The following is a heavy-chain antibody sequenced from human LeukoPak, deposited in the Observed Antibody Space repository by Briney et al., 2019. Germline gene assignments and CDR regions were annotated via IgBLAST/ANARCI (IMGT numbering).Heavy chain of an antibody. V-gene: IGHV3-33*01. CDR3: ARDSLAGYYLFDY. CDR1: GFTFSSYG. CDR2: IWYDGSKK. J-gene: IGHJ4*02. Sequence: PGRSLRLSCAPSGFTFSSYGMHWVRQAPGKGLEWVAVIWYDGSKKYYADSGEGRLTISRDNSKNTLYLQMNSLRAEDTAVYYCARDSLAGYYLFDYWGQGTLVTVSS. D-gene: IGHD3-9*01.